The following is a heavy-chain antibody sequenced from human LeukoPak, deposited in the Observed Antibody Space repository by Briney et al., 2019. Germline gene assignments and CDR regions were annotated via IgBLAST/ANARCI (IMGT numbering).Heavy chain of an antibody. CDR3: ARVIEIRVSGWYYFDY. J-gene: IGHJ4*02. V-gene: IGHV4-34*01. CDR1: GGSFSRYY. Sequence: SETLSLTCAVYGGSFSRYYWRWIRQPPGKGLEWIGEINHSGSTNYNPSLKSRVTISVDTSKNQFSLKLSSVTAADTAVYYCARVIEIRVSGWYYFDYWGQGTLVIVSS. D-gene: IGHD6-19*01. CDR2: INHSGST.